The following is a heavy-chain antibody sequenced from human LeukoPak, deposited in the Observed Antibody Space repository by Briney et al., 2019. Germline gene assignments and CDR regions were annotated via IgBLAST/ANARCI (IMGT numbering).Heavy chain of an antibody. D-gene: IGHD3-22*01. V-gene: IGHV4-34*01. CDR3: ARDRYYYDSSGYYFDY. Sequence: SETLSLTCAVSGGSFSAYYWTWIRQPPGKGLEWIGEINHSGSANYNPSLKSRVTMLVDTSKNQFSLKLSSVTAADTAVYYCARDRYYYDSSGYYFDYWGQGTLVTVSS. J-gene: IGHJ4*02. CDR1: GGSFSAYY. CDR2: INHSGSA.